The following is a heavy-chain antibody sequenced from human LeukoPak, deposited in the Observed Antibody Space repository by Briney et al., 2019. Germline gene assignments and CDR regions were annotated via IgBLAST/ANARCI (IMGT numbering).Heavy chain of an antibody. D-gene: IGHD3-9*01. V-gene: IGHV3-21*01. CDR1: GFTFSSYS. CDR3: ARRKQVDWYVDY. Sequence: PGGSLRLSCAASGFTFSSYSMNWVRQAPGKGLEWVSSISSASSYIYYADSMKGRFTISRDNAKNSLYLQMNSLRAEDTAVYYCARRKQVDWYVDYWGQGTLVTVSS. J-gene: IGHJ4*02. CDR2: ISSASSYI.